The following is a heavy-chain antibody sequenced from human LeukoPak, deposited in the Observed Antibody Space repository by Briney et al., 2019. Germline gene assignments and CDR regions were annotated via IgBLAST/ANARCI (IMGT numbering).Heavy chain of an antibody. V-gene: IGHV4-39*01. CDR3: ARLAYCSGGSCHSYYFDN. CDR1: GGSISSSYYY. J-gene: IGHJ4*02. Sequence: PSESLSLTCTVAGGSISSSYYYWGWIRQPPGKGLEWIGSISYSGSAYYNPSLKSRVTISVDTSKNQFSLKLCSVTASDTAVYYCARLAYCSGGSCHSYYFDNWGQGTLVTVSS. CDR2: ISYSGSA. D-gene: IGHD2-15*01.